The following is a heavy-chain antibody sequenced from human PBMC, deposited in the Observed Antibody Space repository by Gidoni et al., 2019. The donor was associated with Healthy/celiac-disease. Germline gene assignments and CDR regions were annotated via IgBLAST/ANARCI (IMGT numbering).Heavy chain of an antibody. D-gene: IGHD6-6*01. V-gene: IGHV3-49*03. Sequence: EVQLVESGGGLVQPGRSLRLSCTASGFTFGVYAMRWFRQAPGKGLEWVGFIRSKAYGGTTEYAASVKGRFTISRDDSKSIAYLQMNSLKTEDTAVYYCTRDRREYSSSRHFDYWGQGTLVTVSS. CDR2: IRSKAYGGTT. CDR1: GFTFGVYA. J-gene: IGHJ4*02. CDR3: TRDRREYSSSRHFDY.